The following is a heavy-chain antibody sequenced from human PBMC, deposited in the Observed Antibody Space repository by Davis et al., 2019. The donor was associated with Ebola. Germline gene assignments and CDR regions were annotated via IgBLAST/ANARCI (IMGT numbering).Heavy chain of an antibody. Sequence: GESLKISCAASGFTFSSYWMSWVRQAPGKGLEWVANIKQDGSEKYYVDSVKGRFTISRDNAKNSLYLQMNSLRAEDTAVYYCARDCSSTSCYFNWGQGTLVTVSS. CDR2: IKQDGSEK. CDR3: ARDCSSTSCYFN. V-gene: IGHV3-7*03. D-gene: IGHD2-2*01. J-gene: IGHJ4*02. CDR1: GFTFSSYW.